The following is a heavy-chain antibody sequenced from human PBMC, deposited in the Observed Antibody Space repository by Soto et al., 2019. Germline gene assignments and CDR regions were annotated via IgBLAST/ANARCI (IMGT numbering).Heavy chain of an antibody. J-gene: IGHJ4*02. CDR1: GFSVTANY. Sequence: EVQVVESGGGLIQPGGSLRLSCEVSGFSVTANYMSWVRQAPGKGLEWVSVIYSGGSTYYIDSVKGRFSISRDISKNTLYLQMNSRRAEDTAVYYCHGYGYWGQGTLVTVCS. V-gene: IGHV3-53*01. CDR3: HGYGY. CDR2: IYSGGST. D-gene: IGHD5-12*01.